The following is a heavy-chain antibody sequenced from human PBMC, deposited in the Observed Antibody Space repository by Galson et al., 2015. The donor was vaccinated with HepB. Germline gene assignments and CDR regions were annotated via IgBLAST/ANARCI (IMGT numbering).Heavy chain of an antibody. Sequence: CAISGDSVSSNSAAWYWIRRSPSRGLEWLGRTYYRAKWYSDYAVSVRSRITINPDTSKNQFSLQLNSVTPQDTAVYYCARVAGTIYYYGMEVWGQGTTVTVSS. V-gene: IGHV6-1*01. CDR3: ARVAGTIYYYGMEV. D-gene: IGHD2-15*01. CDR1: GDSVSSNSAA. CDR2: TYYRAKWYS. J-gene: IGHJ6*02.